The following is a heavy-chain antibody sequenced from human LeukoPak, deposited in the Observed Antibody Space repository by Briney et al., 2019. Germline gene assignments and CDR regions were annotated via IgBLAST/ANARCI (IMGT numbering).Heavy chain of an antibody. CDR2: IIPIFGTA. CDR3: ASAGGVVVAGAFDI. CDR1: GGTFSSYA. Sequence: ASVKVSCKASGGTFSSYAISWVRQAPGQGLEWMGGIIPIFGTANYAQKFQGRVTITADESTSTAYMELSSLRSEDTAVYYCASAGGVVVAGAFDIWGQGTMVTVSS. V-gene: IGHV1-69*13. D-gene: IGHD2-15*01. J-gene: IGHJ3*02.